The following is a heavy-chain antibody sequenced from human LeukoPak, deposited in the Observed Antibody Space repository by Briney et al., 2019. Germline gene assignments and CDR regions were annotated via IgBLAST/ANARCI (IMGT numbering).Heavy chain of an antibody. J-gene: IGHJ6*03. D-gene: IGHD3-3*01. V-gene: IGHV4-4*07. CDR2: IYTSGST. Sequence: SETLSLTCTVSGGSISSYYWSWIRQPAGKGLEWIGRIYTSGSTNYNPSLKSRVTISVDKSKNQFSLKLSSVTAADTAVYYCARDPFLDDLWSGYYGERYYMDVWGKGTTVTVSS. CDR3: ARDPFLDDLWSGYYGERYYMDV. CDR1: GGSISSYY.